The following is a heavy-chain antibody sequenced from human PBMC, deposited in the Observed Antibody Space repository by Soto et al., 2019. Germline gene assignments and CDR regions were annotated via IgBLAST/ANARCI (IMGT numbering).Heavy chain of an antibody. D-gene: IGHD2-2*01. V-gene: IGHV2-70*11. J-gene: IGHJ6*03. CDR3: ARIVLAYCSSTSCYGAYYYYYMDV. Sequence: SGPTLVQPTQTLTLTCTFSGSSLSTSGMCVSWIRQPPGKALEWLARIDWDDDKYYSTSLKTRLTISKDTSKNQVVLTMTNMDPVCTATYYCARIVLAYCSSTSCYGAYYYYYMDVWGKGTTVTVSS. CDR1: GSSLSTSGMC. CDR2: IDWDDDK.